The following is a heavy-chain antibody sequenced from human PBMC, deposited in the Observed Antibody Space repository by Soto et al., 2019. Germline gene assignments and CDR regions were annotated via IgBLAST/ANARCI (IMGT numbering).Heavy chain of an antibody. Sequence: GGSLRLSCAASGFTFSSYGMHWVRQAPGKGLEWVAVIWYDGSNKYYADYVKGRFTISRDNSKNTLYLQMNSLRAEDTAVYYCARDSLATVTHQKNYYYYGMDVWGQGTTVTVSS. CDR3: ARDSLATVTHQKNYYYYGMDV. CDR1: GFTFSSYG. CDR2: IWYDGSNK. D-gene: IGHD4-17*01. V-gene: IGHV3-33*01. J-gene: IGHJ6*02.